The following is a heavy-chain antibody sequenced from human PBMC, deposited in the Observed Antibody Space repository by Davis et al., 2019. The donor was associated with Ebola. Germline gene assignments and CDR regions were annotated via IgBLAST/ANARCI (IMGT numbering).Heavy chain of an antibody. CDR1: GFTFSSYA. V-gene: IGHV3-23*01. J-gene: IGHJ2*01. CDR2: ISGSGGST. CDR3: ARDYYDSSGYYDSWYFDL. Sequence: PGGSLRLSCAASGFTFSSYAMSWVRQAPGKGLEWVSAISGSGGSTYYADSVKGRFTISRDNSKNTLYLQMNSLRAEDTAVYYCARDYYDSSGYYDSWYFDLWGRGTLVTVSS. D-gene: IGHD3-22*01.